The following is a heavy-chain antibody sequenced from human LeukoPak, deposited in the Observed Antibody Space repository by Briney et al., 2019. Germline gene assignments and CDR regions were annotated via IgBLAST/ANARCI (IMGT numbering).Heavy chain of an antibody. CDR3: ARMGVPVVGPHAFDI. D-gene: IGHD1-26*01. V-gene: IGHV1-18*04. J-gene: IGHJ3*02. Sequence: ASVKVSCKASGYTFTSYYMHWVRQAPGQGLEWMGWISAYNGNTNYAQKLQGRVTMTTDTSTSTAYMELRSLRSDDTAVYYCARMGVPVVGPHAFDIWGQGTMVTVSS. CDR2: ISAYNGNT. CDR1: GYTFTSYY.